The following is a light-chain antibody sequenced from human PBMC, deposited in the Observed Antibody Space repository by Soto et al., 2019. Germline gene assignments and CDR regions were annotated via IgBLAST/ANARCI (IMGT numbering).Light chain of an antibody. CDR2: LNSDGSH. J-gene: IGLJ2*01. V-gene: IGLV4-69*01. CDR3: QTWGTGIQV. Sequence: QSVLTQSPSASASLGASVKLTCTLSSGHSSYAIAWHQQQPEKGPRYLMKLNSDGSHSKGDGIPDRFSGSSSGAERYLTISGLQSEDEADYYCQTWGTGIQVFGGGTPLTVL. CDR1: SGHSSYA.